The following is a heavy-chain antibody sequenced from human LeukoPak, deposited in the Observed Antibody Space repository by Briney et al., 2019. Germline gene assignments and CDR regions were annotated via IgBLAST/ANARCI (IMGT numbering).Heavy chain of an antibody. CDR1: GFTFSSYA. Sequence: GGSLRLSCAASGFTFSSYAMSWVSQAPGKGLEWVSAISGSGGSTYYADSVKGRFTISRDNAKNTLYLQMNSLRAEDTAVYYCAREGTYGSYYFEYWGQGTLVTVSS. V-gene: IGHV3-23*01. CDR2: ISGSGGST. J-gene: IGHJ4*02. D-gene: IGHD3-10*01. CDR3: AREGTYGSYYFEY.